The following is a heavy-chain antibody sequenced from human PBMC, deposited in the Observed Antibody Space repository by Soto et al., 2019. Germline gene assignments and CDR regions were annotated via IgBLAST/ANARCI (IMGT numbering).Heavy chain of an antibody. Sequence: PGGSLRLSCAASGFTVSSNYMSWVRQAPGKGLEWVSVIYSGGSTYYADSVKGRFTISRDNSKNTLYLQMNSLRAEDTAVYYCARSVEASRGEAWFDPWGQGTLVTVSS. V-gene: IGHV3-53*01. CDR1: GFTVSSNY. J-gene: IGHJ5*02. CDR2: IYSGGST. D-gene: IGHD3-10*01. CDR3: ARSVEASRGEAWFDP.